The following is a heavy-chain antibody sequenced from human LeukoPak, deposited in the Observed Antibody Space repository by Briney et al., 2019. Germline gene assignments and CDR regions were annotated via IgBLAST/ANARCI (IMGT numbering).Heavy chain of an antibody. J-gene: IGHJ4*02. CDR3: ARRNIFDY. D-gene: IGHD2/OR15-2a*01. V-gene: IGHV3-23*01. CDR1: GFTFSNHA. Sequence: GGSLRLSCAASGFTFSNHALSWVRQAPGKGLEWVSSLSSTGFSTYYADSVKGRFTISRDNARSSLFLQMNSLRAEDTAVYYCARRNIFDYWGRGTRVTVSS. CDR2: LSSTGFST.